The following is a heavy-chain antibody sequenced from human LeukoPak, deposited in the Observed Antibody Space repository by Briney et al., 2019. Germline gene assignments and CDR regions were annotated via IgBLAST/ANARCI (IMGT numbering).Heavy chain of an antibody. J-gene: IGHJ5*02. CDR2: ISGSGGST. CDR1: GFTFSSYG. CDR3: ARGGKRPSDSSGYYSNWFDP. Sequence: PGGSLRLSCAASGFTFSSYGMSWVRQAPGKGLEWVSVISGSGGSTYYADSVKGRFTISRDNAKNTLYLQMNSLRAEDTAVYYCARGGKRPSDSSGYYSNWFDPWGQGTLVTVSS. V-gene: IGHV3-23*01. D-gene: IGHD3-22*01.